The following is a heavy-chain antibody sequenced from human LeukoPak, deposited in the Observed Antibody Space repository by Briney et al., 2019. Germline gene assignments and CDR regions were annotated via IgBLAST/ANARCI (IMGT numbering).Heavy chain of an antibody. Sequence: GGSLRLSCAASGFTFSSYAMSWVRQAPGKGLEWVSAISGSGDNANYADSVKGRFTISRDKAENTLYLPTNSLRAEDTAVYSCASDGFYCSSTSCHKSFDYWGQGTLVTVSS. CDR3: ASDGFYCSSTSCHKSFDY. D-gene: IGHD2-2*01. CDR1: GFTFSSYA. J-gene: IGHJ4*02. V-gene: IGHV3-23*01. CDR2: ISGSGDNA.